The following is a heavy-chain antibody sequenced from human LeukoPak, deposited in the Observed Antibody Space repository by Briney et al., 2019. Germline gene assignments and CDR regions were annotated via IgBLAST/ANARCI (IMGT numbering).Heavy chain of an antibody. D-gene: IGHD3-3*01. CDR1: GYTFTSYD. V-gene: IGHV1-8*01. CDR2: MNPNSGNT. Sequence: ASVKVSCKASGYTFTSYDINWVRQATGQGLEWMGWMNPNSGNTGYAQKFQGRVTMTRNTSISTAYMELSSLRSEDTAVYYCARGFLEWLPIYYYHYMDVWGKGTTVTVSS. CDR3: ARGFLEWLPIYYYHYMDV. J-gene: IGHJ6*03.